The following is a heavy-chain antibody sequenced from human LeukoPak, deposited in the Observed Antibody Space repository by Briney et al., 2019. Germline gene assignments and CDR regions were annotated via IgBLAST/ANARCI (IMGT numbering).Heavy chain of an antibody. Sequence: ASVKVSCKASGYTFSSYGFSWVRQAPGQGLEGMGWISAYNGNTNYAQKLQGRVTLTTDTSTSTTYMELRSLRSDDTAVYYCARTIGSTLSYFDYWGQGTLVTVSS. CDR1: GYTFSSYG. V-gene: IGHV1-18*01. CDR3: ARTIGSTLSYFDY. CDR2: ISAYNGNT. J-gene: IGHJ4*02. D-gene: IGHD1-1*01.